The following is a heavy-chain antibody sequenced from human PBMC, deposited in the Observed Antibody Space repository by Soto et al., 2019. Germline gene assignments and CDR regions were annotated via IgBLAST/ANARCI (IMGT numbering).Heavy chain of an antibody. CDR2: IWYDGSNK. D-gene: IGHD5-12*01. CDR3: ARERVAKYGMDV. J-gene: IGHJ6*02. Sequence: QVQLVESGGGVVQPGRSLRLSCAASGFTFSSYGMHWVRQAPGKGLEWVAVIWYDGSNKYYADSVKGRFTISRDNSKNTLYLQMNRLRAEDTAVYYCARERVAKYGMDVWGQGTTVTVSS. V-gene: IGHV3-33*01. CDR1: GFTFSSYG.